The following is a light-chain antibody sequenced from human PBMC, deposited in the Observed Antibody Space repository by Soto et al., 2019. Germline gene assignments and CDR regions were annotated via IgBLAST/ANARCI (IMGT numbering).Light chain of an antibody. CDR2: AAS. CDR3: QRYKTYPLT. V-gene: IGKV1-16*01. Sequence: DIQMTQAPSSLSASVGHRVTFTCRANQDSSTSLAWFQQKPWKAPKSLIYAASSLQSGDPSRFSGSGSGTDFSLPISSLQPEDFATYYCQRYKTYPLTLGGGNKVEIK. CDR1: QDSSTS. J-gene: IGKJ4*01.